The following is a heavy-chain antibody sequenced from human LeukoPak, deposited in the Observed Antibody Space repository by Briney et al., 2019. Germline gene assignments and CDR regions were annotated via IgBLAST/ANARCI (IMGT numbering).Heavy chain of an antibody. D-gene: IGHD5-24*01. J-gene: IGHJ4*02. Sequence: PGGSLRLSCAASGFTFSSYTMNWVRQALGQGLEWVSTISDPHSGSETHYADSVKGRFTISRDDSQNTLYLQMDSLRAEDTAVYYCTTRLQSHFDYWGQGTQVTVSS. V-gene: IGHV3-23*01. CDR2: ISDPHSGSET. CDR1: GFTFSSYT. CDR3: TTRLQSHFDY.